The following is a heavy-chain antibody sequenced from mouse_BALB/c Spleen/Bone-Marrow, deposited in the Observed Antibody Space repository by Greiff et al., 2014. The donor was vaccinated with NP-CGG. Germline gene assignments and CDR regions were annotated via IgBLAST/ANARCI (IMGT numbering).Heavy chain of an antibody. CDR2: ILPGSGNT. CDR1: GYTFSSYR. J-gene: IGHJ3*01. Sequence: QVQLQQSGAELMKPGASVKVSCKATGYTFSSYRIEWVKQRPGHGLEWIGEILPGSGNTNYNEKFKGKATFTADTSSNTAYMQLSSLTSEDSAVYYCARWAFDAWFAYWGQGPLVTVSA. V-gene: IGHV1-9*01. CDR3: ARWAFDAWFAY.